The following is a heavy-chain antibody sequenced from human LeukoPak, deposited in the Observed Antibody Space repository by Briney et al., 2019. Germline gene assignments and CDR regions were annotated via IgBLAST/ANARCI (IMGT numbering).Heavy chain of an antibody. CDR1: GYTFTSYD. J-gene: IGHJ6*03. CDR3: ARELPERGNYYGSGSPNTYYYYYYMDV. CDR2: MNPNSGNT. V-gene: IGHV1-8*01. D-gene: IGHD3-10*01. Sequence: ASVKVSCKASGYTFTSYDINWVRQATGQGLEWMGWMNPNSGNTGYAQKFQGRVTMTRNTSISTAYMELSSLRSEDTAVYYCARELPERGNYYGSGSPNTYYYYYYMDVWGKGTTVTISS.